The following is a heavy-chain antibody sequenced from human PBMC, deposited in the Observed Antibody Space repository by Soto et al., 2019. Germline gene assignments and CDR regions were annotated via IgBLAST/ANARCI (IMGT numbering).Heavy chain of an antibody. J-gene: IGHJ5*02. CDR1: GGSISSYY. Sequence: SETLSLTCTVSGGSISSYYWSWIRQPAGKGLEWIGRIYTSGSTNYNPSLKSRVTMSVDTSKNQFSLKLSSVTAADTAVYYCARDGSSSFGNWFDPWGQGTLVTVSS. D-gene: IGHD6-13*01. V-gene: IGHV4-4*07. CDR3: ARDGSSSFGNWFDP. CDR2: IYTSGST.